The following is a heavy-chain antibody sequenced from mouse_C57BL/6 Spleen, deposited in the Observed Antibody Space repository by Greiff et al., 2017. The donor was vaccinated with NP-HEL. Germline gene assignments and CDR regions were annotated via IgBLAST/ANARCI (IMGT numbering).Heavy chain of an antibody. D-gene: IGHD2-4*01. CDR1: GYTFTSYW. CDR2: IDPSDSET. Sequence: QVQLQQPGAELVRPGSSVKLSCKASGYTFTSYWMHWVKQRPIQGLEWIGNIDPSDSETHYNQKFKDKATLTVDKSSSTAYMQLSSLTSEDSAVYYCARRRGDYEGYFDVWGTGTTVTVSS. CDR3: ARRRGDYEGYFDV. J-gene: IGHJ1*03. V-gene: IGHV1-52*01.